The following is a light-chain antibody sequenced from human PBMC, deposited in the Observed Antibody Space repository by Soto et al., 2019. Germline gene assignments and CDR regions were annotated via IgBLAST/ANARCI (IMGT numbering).Light chain of an antibody. CDR1: HNIRNN. CDR2: YAS. J-gene: IGKJ4*01. V-gene: IGKV3-15*01. CDR3: QHCDNWPVT. Sequence: VVLTQSPATLSVSPGETVTLSCRASHNIRNNLAWYQHKPGQAPRLLISYASSGATGVPGRFSGSVSGTEFALTISSLQSEDSAVYYCQHCDNWPVTFGGGTKV.